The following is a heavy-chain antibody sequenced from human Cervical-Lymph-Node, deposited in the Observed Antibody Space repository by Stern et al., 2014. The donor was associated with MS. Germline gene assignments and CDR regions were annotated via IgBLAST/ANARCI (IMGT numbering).Heavy chain of an antibody. CDR1: AFTFSAYT. CDR3: ARDELLSNWYFDL. J-gene: IGHJ2*01. V-gene: IGHV3-21*01. CDR2: ISSGGDYI. Sequence: EDQLGESGGGLVKPGGSLRLSCAASAFTFSAYTMNWVRQTPGKGLEWVSSISSGGDYIYYADSLKGRFTISRDNANNTLYLQMNSLRAEDTAVYYCARDELLSNWYFDLWGRGTLVTVS. D-gene: IGHD1-7*01.